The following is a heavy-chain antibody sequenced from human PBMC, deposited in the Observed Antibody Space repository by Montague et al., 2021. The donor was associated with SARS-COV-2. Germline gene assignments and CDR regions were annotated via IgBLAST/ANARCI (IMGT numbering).Heavy chain of an antibody. CDR2: IYYSGXT. D-gene: IGHD6-13*01. CDR1: GGSISSGGYY. J-gene: IGHJ4*02. V-gene: IGHV4-31*03. CDR3: ARDVGWYSSSWFDY. Sequence: TLSLTCTVSGGSISSGGYYWSWMRQHQGKGLEGFGYIYYSGXTXYXXXXKXRVTISVDTYKNQFSLKLSSVTAADTAVYYCARDVGWYSSSWFDYWGQGTLVTVSS.